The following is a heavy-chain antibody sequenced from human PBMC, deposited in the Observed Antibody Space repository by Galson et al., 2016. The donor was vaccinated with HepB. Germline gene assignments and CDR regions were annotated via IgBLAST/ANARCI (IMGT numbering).Heavy chain of an antibody. J-gene: IGHJ6*02. CDR3: ARTHSGGTDYYYYAMDV. D-gene: IGHD2-15*01. CDR1: GYIFNNFW. CDR2: IYPGDSHS. V-gene: IGHV5-51*01. Sequence: QSGAEVKKPGESLKISCKGSGYIFNNFWVAWVRQMPGKGLEWMGIIYPGDSHSRYSTSLQGQDTISAAKSINTAYLQWSSPTASDTTVYYCARTHSGGTDYYYYAMDVWGQGTTVTVSS.